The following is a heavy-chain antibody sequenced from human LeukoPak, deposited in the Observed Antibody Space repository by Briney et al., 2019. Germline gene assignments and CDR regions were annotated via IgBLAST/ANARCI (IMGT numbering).Heavy chain of an antibody. D-gene: IGHD3-22*01. CDR3: AREGVTMIVVVIFSGMDV. CDR1: TDSIFGSSYY. CDR2: FYHTGST. J-gene: IGHJ6*02. V-gene: IGHV4-39*02. Sequence: SETLSLTCTVTTDSIFGSSYYWGWIRQPPGKGLEWIGSFYHTGSTYYNPSLKSRVTISVDTSKNQFSLKLSSVTAADTAVYYCAREGVTMIVVVIFSGMDVWGQGTTVTVSS.